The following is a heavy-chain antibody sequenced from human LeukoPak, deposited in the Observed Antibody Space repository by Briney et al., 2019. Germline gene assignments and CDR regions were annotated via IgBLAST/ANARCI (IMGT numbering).Heavy chain of an antibody. J-gene: IGHJ4*02. CDR2: VDGETGNA. CDR3: ARDPGGNYFGPGTHFAY. D-gene: IGHD3-10*01. Sequence: ASVKVSCKASGYTLIHYYMHWVRQARGQGLEWMGRVDGETGNARYAQNFQGRVSMTRDTSTSTVYMELSSLRFEDTAVYYCARDPGGNYFGPGTHFAYWGQGALVTVSS. CDR1: GYTLIHYY. V-gene: IGHV1-46*01.